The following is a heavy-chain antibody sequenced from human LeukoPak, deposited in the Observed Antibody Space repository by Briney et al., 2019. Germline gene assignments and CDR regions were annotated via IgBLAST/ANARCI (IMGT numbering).Heavy chain of an antibody. D-gene: IGHD6-19*01. CDR3: AKAWGYSSEDAFDI. V-gene: IGHV3-9*01. CDR2: ISWNSGSI. CDR1: GFTFDDYA. Sequence: GGSLRLSCVASGFTFDDYAMHWVRKAPGKVLEWISGISWNSGSIGYADSVKGRFTISRDNAKNSLYLQMNSLRAEDTAVYYCAKAWGYSSEDAFDIWGQGTMVTVSS. J-gene: IGHJ3*02.